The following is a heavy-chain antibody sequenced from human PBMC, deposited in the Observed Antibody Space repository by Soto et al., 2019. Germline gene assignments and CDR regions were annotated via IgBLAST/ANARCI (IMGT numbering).Heavy chain of an antibody. CDR2: IYYSGST. Sequence: QVQLQESSPGLVKPSQTLSLTCTVSGGSISSGGYYWSWIRQHPGKGLEWIGYIYYSGSTYYNPSLKSRVTISEDTSKNQFSLKLSSVTAADTAVYYCARAYEIPKRLLWFGELRPFDYWGQGTLVTVSS. V-gene: IGHV4-31*03. CDR3: ARAYEIPKRLLWFGELRPFDY. D-gene: IGHD3-10*01. CDR1: GGSISSGGYY. J-gene: IGHJ4*02.